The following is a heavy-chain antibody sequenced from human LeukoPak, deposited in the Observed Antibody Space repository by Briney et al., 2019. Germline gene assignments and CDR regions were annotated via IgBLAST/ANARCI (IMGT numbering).Heavy chain of an antibody. CDR1: SSSSYY. J-gene: IGHJ6*02. V-gene: IGHV5-51*01. CDR2: IYPGDSDT. D-gene: IGHD3-10*01. Sequence: SSSSYYWGWIRQPPGKGLEWMGIIYPGDSDTRYSPSFQGQVTISADKSISTAYLQWSSLKASDTAMYYCARGMVRGANYYYYYVMDVWGQGTTVTVSS. CDR3: ARGMVRGANYYYYYVMDV.